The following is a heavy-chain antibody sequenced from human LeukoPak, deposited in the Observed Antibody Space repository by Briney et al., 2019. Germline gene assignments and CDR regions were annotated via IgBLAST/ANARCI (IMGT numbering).Heavy chain of an antibody. CDR3: ARDDPMIVVVY. D-gene: IGHD3-22*01. V-gene: IGHV3-11*01. CDR1: GFTFSDYY. J-gene: IGHJ4*02. CDR2: ISSSGSTI. Sequence: GGSLRLSCAASGFTFSDYYMSWIRQAPGKGLEWVSYISSSGSTIYYADSVKGRFTISRDNAMNSLYLQMNSLRAEDTAVYYCARDDPMIVVVYWGQGTLVTVSS.